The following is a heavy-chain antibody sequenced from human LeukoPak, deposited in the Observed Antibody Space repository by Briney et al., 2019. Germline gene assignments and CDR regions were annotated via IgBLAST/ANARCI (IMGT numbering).Heavy chain of an antibody. D-gene: IGHD1-26*01. CDR3: ARERGGIVAADTFDI. CDR2: INWNGGST. V-gene: IGHV3-20*04. CDR1: GFTFSSYE. J-gene: IGHJ3*02. Sequence: GGSLRLSCAASGFTFSSYEMNWVRQAPGKGLEWVSGINWNGGSTGYADSVKGRFTISRDNAKNSLYLQMNSLRAEDTAVYYCARERGGIVAADTFDIWGQGTMVIVSS.